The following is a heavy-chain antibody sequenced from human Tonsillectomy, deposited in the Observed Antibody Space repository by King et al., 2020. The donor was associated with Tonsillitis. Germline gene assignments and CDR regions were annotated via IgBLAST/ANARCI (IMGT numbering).Heavy chain of an antibody. CDR2: IYSGGST. CDR3: ARGAPHYYDSRGYFDY. Sequence: VQLVESGGGLVQPGGSLRLSCAASGFTVSSNYMSWVRQAPGKGLEWFSVIYSGGSTYYADSVKGRFTISRDNSKNTLYLQMNSLRAEDTAVYYCARGAPHYYDSRGYFDYWGQGTLVTVSS. CDR1: GFTVSSNY. D-gene: IGHD3-22*01. V-gene: IGHV3-66*01. J-gene: IGHJ4*02.